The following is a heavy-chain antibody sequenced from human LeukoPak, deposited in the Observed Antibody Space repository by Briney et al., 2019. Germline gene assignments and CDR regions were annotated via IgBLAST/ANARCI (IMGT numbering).Heavy chain of an antibody. CDR1: GYSFTKYA. CDR3: ARARWTSTETTYYLDY. CDR2: IDAGNGRT. Sequence: ASVKVSCKATGYSFTKYAIQWVRQAPGQRLEWLGWIDAGNGRTKYSQKFQGRVTITRDTSASTAYMELSSLRSEDTSVYYRARARWTSTETTYYLDYWGQGTPVTVSS. J-gene: IGHJ4*02. V-gene: IGHV1-3*01. D-gene: IGHD4-17*01.